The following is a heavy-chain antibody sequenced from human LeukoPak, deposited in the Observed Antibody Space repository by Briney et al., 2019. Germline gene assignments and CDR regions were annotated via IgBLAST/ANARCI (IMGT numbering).Heavy chain of an antibody. J-gene: IGHJ5*02. CDR3: APEISSGYPENWFDP. CDR1: GFSLSTSGVG. V-gene: IGHV2-5*01. D-gene: IGHD3-22*01. CDR2: IYWNDDK. Sequence: SGPTLVKPTQPLTLTCTFSGFSLSTSGVGVGWIRQPPGKALEWLALIYWNDDKRYSPSLKSRLTITKDTSKNQVVLTMTNMDPVDTATYYCAPEISSGYPENWFDPWGQGTLVTVSS.